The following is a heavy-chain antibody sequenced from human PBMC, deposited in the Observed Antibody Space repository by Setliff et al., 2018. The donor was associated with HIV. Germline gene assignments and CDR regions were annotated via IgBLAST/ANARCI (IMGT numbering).Heavy chain of an antibody. V-gene: IGHV4-61*02. CDR3: ARVDCSSTSCYRDYYYYMDV. CDR2: IYTSGST. D-gene: IGHD2-2*01. Sequence: PSETLSLTCTVSGGSISSGSYYWSWIRQPAGKGLEWIGRIYTSGSTNYNPSLKSRVTISVDTSKNQFSLKLSSVTVADTAVYYCARVDCSSTSCYRDYYYYMDVWGKGTTVTVSS. CDR1: GGSISSGSYY. J-gene: IGHJ6*03.